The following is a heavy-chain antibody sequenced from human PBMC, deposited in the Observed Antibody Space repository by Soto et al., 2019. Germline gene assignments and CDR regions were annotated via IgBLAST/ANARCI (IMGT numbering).Heavy chain of an antibody. CDR1: GYAFISFA. Sequence: ASVKVSCKASGYAFISFAISWVRQAPGQGLEWMSWISGYSGDTYYTEDFQGRLTVSMDTSTTTAYMELRSLRSDDTAVYYCARAPHRDIPNHYMDVWGKGTTVTVSS. V-gene: IGHV1-18*01. D-gene: IGHD3-9*01. CDR3: ARAPHRDIPNHYMDV. CDR2: ISGYSGDT. J-gene: IGHJ6*03.